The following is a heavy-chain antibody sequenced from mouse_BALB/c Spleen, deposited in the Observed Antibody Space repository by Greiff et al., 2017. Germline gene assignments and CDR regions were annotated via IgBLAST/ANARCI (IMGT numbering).Heavy chain of an antibody. V-gene: IGHV2-9-2*01. CDR2: IWTGGGT. D-gene: IGHD2-3*01. CDR1: GFSLTSYD. CDR3: VRVIYDGYYGAMDY. Sequence: QVQLKESGPGLVAPSQSLSITCTVSGFSLTSYDISWIRQPPGKGLEWLGVIWTGGGTNYNSAFMSRLSISKDNSKSQVFLKMNSLQTDDTAIYYCVRVIYDGYYGAMDYWGQGTSVTVSS. J-gene: IGHJ4*01.